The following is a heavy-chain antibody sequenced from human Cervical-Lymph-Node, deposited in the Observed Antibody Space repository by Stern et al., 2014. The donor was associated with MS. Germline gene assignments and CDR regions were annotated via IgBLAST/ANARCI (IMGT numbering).Heavy chain of an antibody. D-gene: IGHD4-17*01. CDR3: ARDDVPMYGDNDAFDV. Sequence: EVQLVESGGGLVQPGGSLRLSCAASGFTFRSYGMNWVRQAPGKGLEWVSHISSRSSQIDYVDSVKGRFTISRDNAKNSLFLQMNSLRAEDTAVYYCARDDVPMYGDNDAFDVWGQGTMVTVSS. J-gene: IGHJ3*01. V-gene: IGHV3-48*01. CDR1: GFTFRSYG. CDR2: ISSRSSQI.